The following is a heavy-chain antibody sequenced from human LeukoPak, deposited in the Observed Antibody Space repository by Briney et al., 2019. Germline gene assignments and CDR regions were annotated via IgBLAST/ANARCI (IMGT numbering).Heavy chain of an antibody. J-gene: IGHJ1*01. D-gene: IGHD6-6*01. CDR3: AKAQYSSSFQH. CDR1: GFTFDDYA. CDR2: ISWNSGSI. Sequence: PGGSLRLSCAASGFTFDDYAMHWVRQAPGKGLEWVSGISWNSGSIGYADSVKGRFTISRDNAKNSLYLQMNSLRAEDTALYYCAKAQYSSSFQHWGQGTLVTVSS. V-gene: IGHV3-9*01.